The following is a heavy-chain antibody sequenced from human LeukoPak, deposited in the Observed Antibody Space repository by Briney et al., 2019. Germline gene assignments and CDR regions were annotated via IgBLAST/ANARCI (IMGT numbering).Heavy chain of an antibody. Sequence: ASVKVSCKASGYTFISYDINWVRQATGQGLEWMGWMNPNSGNTGYAQKFQGRVTITRNTSISTAYMELSSLRSEDTAIYYCARIRDGYNDAYDIWGQGTVVTVPS. J-gene: IGHJ3*02. CDR1: GYTFISYD. CDR3: ARIRDGYNDAYDI. CDR2: MNPNSGNT. V-gene: IGHV1-8*03. D-gene: IGHD5-24*01.